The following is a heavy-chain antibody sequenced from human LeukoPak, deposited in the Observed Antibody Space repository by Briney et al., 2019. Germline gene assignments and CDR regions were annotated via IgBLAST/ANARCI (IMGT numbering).Heavy chain of an antibody. CDR2: IYYSGST. J-gene: IGHJ5*02. D-gene: IGHD3-10*01. Sequence: PETLSLTCTVSGGSISSYYWSWIRQPPGKGLEWIGYIYYSGSTNYNPSLKSRVTISVDTSKNQFSLKLSSVTAADTAVYYCARGGDYYGSGSYYAFDPWGQGTLVTVSS. CDR3: ARGGDYYGSGSYYAFDP. V-gene: IGHV4-59*01. CDR1: GGSISSYY.